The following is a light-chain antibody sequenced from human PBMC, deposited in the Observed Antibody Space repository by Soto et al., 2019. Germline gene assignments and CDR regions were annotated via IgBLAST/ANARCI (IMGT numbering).Light chain of an antibody. CDR1: QSVTSSY. Sequence: EIVLKKSPATLSVSHRERATLSCRASQSVTSSYLAWWQQKPGQAPRLLIYGASSRATGIPDRFSGSGSGTEFTLTISSLQPDDFATYYCQHYNSYSEAFGQGGKVAIK. CDR2: GAS. J-gene: IGKJ1*01. V-gene: IGKV3-20*01. CDR3: QHYNSYSEA.